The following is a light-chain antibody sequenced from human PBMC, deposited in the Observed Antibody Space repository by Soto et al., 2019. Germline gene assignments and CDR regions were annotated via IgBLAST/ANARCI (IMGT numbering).Light chain of an antibody. V-gene: IGKV3-15*01. CDR3: QQYNVWPLT. J-gene: IGKJ4*01. CDR2: VAS. CDR1: QSVSSN. Sequence: EIVMTQSPATLSVSPGERATLSCRASQSVSSNLAWYQQKPGQTPKLLIYVASTRVTGIPARFSGSGSGTKFTLTISSLQSEDFAVYYCQQYNVWPLTFGGGTKVEFK.